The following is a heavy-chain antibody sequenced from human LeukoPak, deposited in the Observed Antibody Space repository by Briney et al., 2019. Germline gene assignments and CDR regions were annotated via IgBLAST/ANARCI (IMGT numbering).Heavy chain of an antibody. V-gene: IGHV3-30*03. CDR1: GFTFSSYG. CDR3: ARDHHRYYYMDV. Sequence: PGGSLRLSCAASGFTFSSYGMHWVRQAPGKGLEWVAVISYDGSNKYYADSVKGRFTISRDNAKNTLYLQMNSLRAEDTAVYYCARDHHRYYYMDVWGKGTTVTISS. J-gene: IGHJ6*03. CDR2: ISYDGSNK. D-gene: IGHD1-14*01.